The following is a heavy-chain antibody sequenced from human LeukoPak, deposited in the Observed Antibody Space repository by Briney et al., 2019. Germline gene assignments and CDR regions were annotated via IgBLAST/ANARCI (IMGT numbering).Heavy chain of an antibody. Sequence: GGSLRLSCAASGFTFSTYAMSWLRQAPGKGLEGVSAISGSGGSTYYADSVKGRFTISRDNSKNTLYLQMNSLRVEDTAVYYCARGGYCSSTSCYTGVSGYFDCWGQGTLVTVSS. V-gene: IGHV3-23*01. J-gene: IGHJ4*02. CDR3: ARGGYCSSTSCYTGVSGYFDC. D-gene: IGHD2-2*02. CDR2: ISGSGGST. CDR1: GFTFSTYA.